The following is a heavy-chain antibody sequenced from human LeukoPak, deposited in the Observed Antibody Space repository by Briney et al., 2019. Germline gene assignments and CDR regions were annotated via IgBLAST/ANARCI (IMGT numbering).Heavy chain of an antibody. CDR3: VRPGPSGSYAY. CDR2: ISISATT. V-gene: IGHV3-53*01. J-gene: IGHJ4*02. D-gene: IGHD1-26*01. CDR1: GFTVSTSY. Sequence: GGSLRLSCAASGFTVSTSYMSWVRQVSGEGLEFVSLISISATTDYADSVKGRFTISSDNSKNTLYLQMSSLKASDTAVYYCVRPGPSGSYAYWGPGTLVIVSS.